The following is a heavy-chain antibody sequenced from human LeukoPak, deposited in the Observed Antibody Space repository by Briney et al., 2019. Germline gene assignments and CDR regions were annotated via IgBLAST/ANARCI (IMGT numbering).Heavy chain of an antibody. J-gene: IGHJ4*02. CDR2: ISGSGGST. V-gene: IGHV3-23*01. CDR1: GLTFSIYA. CDR3: AKSASDYGRYPRGNFVY. D-gene: IGHD4/OR15-4a*01. Sequence: PGGSLRLSCAASGLTFSIYAMSWVRQAPGKGLEWVSAISGSGGSTYYADSVKGRFTISRDNSKNTLYLQMNSLRAEDTAVYYCAKSASDYGRYPRGNFVYWGQGTLVTVSS.